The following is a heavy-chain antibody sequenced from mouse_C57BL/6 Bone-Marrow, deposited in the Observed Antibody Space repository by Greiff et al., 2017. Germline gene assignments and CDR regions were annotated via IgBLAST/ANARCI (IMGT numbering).Heavy chain of an antibody. V-gene: IGHV14-4*01. CDR2: IDPENGDT. CDR1: GFNIKDDY. D-gene: IGHD1-1*01. J-gene: IGHJ4*01. CDR3: TTCSSSGSSSLWAMDY. Sequence: EVQLQQSGAELVRPGASVKLSCTASGFNIKDDYMHWVKQRPEQGLEWIGWIDPENGDTEYASKFQGKATITADTSSNTAYLQLSSLTSEYTAVYYCTTCSSSGSSSLWAMDYWGQGTSVTVSS.